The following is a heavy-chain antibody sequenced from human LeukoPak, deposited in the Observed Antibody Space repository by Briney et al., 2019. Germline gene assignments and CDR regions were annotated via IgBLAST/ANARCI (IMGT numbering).Heavy chain of an antibody. J-gene: IGHJ4*02. V-gene: IGHV3-33*01. D-gene: IGHD3-10*01. CDR3: ARDSVWFGDLLN. CDR2: IWSDATNK. Sequence: GGSLRLSCGASGFTFTHHAMHWVRQAPSKGLEWVAVIWSDATNKYYADSVKGRFAISRDDSNNMVYLQMNSLRVEDTAVYYCARDSVWFGDLLNWGQGALVIVS. CDR1: GFTFTHHA.